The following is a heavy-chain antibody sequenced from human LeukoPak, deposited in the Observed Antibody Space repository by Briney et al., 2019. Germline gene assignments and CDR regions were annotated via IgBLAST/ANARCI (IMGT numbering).Heavy chain of an antibody. CDR1: GFTFSSYG. CDR2: ISYDGSNK. V-gene: IGHV3-30*18. J-gene: IGHJ3*02. D-gene: IGHD5-18*01. CDR3: AKKYSYDAFDI. Sequence: GGSLRLSCAASGFTFSSYGMHWVRQAPGKGLEWVAVISYDGSNKYYADSVKGRFTISRDNSKNTLYLQMNSLRAEDTAVYYCAKKYSYDAFDIWGQGTMVTVSS.